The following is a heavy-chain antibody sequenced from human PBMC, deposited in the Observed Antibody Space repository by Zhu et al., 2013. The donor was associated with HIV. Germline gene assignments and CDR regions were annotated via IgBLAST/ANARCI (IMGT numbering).Heavy chain of an antibody. D-gene: IGHD3-9*01. J-gene: IGHJ4*02. CDR2: INPNGGGT. Sequence: QVQLVQSGAEVEKPGASLKVSCKASGYTFNDYYIHWVRQAPGQGLEWMGWINPNGGGTNYAQKFQDRVTMTRDTSITTAYMEVRRLRSDDTAVYYCARTRTGAGYWSDSWGQGTLVTVSS. V-gene: IGHV1-2*02. CDR3: ARTRTGAGYWSDS. CDR1: GYTFNDYY.